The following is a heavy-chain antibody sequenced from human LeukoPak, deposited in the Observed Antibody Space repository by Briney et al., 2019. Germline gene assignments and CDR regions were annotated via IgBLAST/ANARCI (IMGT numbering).Heavy chain of an antibody. V-gene: IGHV3-11*01. Sequence: GGSLRLSCAASGFTFSDYYMNWIRQAPGQGLEWVSYISTNGNTIYYADSVRGRFTISRDNAKNSLYLQMNSLRAEDTAVYYCARDAISSGWYTGAFDIWGQGTTVTASS. CDR2: ISTNGNTI. CDR1: GFTFSDYY. J-gene: IGHJ3*02. CDR3: ARDAISSGWYTGAFDI. D-gene: IGHD6-19*01.